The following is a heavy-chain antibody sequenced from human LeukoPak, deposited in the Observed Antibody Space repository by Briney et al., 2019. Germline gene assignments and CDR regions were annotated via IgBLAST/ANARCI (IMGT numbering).Heavy chain of an antibody. D-gene: IGHD3-3*01. V-gene: IGHV1-69*13. CDR2: IMPMFGTT. J-gene: IGHJ5*02. CDR3: ARGHDSIKTFGEVIKSRTRWFDP. Sequence: SVKVSCKASGGSFTNCPFHWVRQAPGQGLEWLGGIMPMFGTTDYARNFQDRLTITADESTSTAYMELSSLRSEDTAVYYCARGHDSIKTFGEVIKSRTRWFDPWGQGNLVTVSS. CDR1: GGSFTNCP.